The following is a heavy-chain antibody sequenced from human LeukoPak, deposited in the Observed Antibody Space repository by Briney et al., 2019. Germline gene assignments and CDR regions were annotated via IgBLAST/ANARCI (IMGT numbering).Heavy chain of an antibody. J-gene: IGHJ4*02. Sequence: GGSLRLSCAASGFTFSSYAMHWVRQAPGKGLEWVAVISYDGSNKYYADSVKGRFTISRDNSKNTLYLQMNSLRAEDTAVYYCARSRGVITFGGQGTLVTVSS. CDR1: GFTFSSYA. CDR3: ARSRGVITF. V-gene: IGHV3-30-3*01. D-gene: IGHD3-16*01. CDR2: ISYDGSNK.